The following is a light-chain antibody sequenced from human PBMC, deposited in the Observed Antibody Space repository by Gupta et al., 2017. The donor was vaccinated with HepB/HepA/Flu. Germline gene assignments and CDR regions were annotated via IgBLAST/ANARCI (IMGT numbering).Light chain of an antibody. CDR1: QSNSSY. J-gene: IGKJ1*01. CDR3: QQSYSTPWT. V-gene: IGKV1-39*01. CDR2: AAS. Sequence: DSQRTQSPSSLSASVGDRVTITRRASQSNSSYLNWYQQKPGKAPKLLIYAASSLQSGVPSRFSGSGSGTDFTLTISSLQPEDFATYYCQQSYSTPWTFGQGTKVEIK.